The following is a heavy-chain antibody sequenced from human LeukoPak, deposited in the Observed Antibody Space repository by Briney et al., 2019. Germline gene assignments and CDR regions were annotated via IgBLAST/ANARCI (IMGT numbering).Heavy chain of an antibody. Sequence: GASVKLSCKASGYDFINYGIRWVRQAPGQGLEWMGWRSIYNGNTDYKLQGRVTMTTNTSTSTAYMAVRSVRSDDTAVYYCARGGPFPSGSSSREYYLDYWGQGTLVTVSS. J-gene: IGHJ4*02. CDR1: GYDFINYG. V-gene: IGHV1-18*01. CDR2: RSIYNGNT. CDR3: ARGGPFPSGSSSREYYLDY. D-gene: IGHD6-6*01.